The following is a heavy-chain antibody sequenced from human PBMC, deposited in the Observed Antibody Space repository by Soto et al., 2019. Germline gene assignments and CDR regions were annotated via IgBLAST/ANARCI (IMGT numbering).Heavy chain of an antibody. V-gene: IGHV1-18*01. CDR2: ISAYNGNT. D-gene: IGHD5-12*01. CDR3: ARDARGYSGYGDAFDI. CDR1: CYTFTSYG. J-gene: IGHJ3*02. Sequence: ASVKVSCKDXCYTFTSYGISLLRHSPGQGLEWMVWISAYNGNTNYAQKLQGRVTMTTDTSTSTAYMELRSLRSDDTAVYYCARDARGYSGYGDAFDIWGQGTMVTVSS.